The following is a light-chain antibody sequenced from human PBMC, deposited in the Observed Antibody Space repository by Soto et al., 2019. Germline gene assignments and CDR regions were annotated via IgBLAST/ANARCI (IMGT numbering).Light chain of an antibody. J-gene: IGKJ5*01. CDR2: DAS. V-gene: IGKV3-15*01. Sequence: EIVMTQSPAPLSVSPGERATLSCWASQSVGGNLAWDQQRPGQAPRLLIFDASTRATGIPARFSGSGSGTEFTLSISNVQSEDLAVYYCQQSNDWRSITFGQGTRLEN. CDR1: QSVGGN. CDR3: QQSNDWRSIT.